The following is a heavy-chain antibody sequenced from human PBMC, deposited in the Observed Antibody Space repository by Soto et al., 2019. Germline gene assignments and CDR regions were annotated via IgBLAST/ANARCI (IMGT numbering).Heavy chain of an antibody. V-gene: IGHV1-8*01. CDR2: INPNSGNI. CDR3: ARGRASGSYYLLDY. Sequence: ASVKVSCKASGNTFTSYDINWVRQATGHGLEWMGWINPNSGNIGYAQKFQGRVTMTRDTAIRTAYMEVSRLRSDDTAVYYCARGRASGSYYLLDYWGQGTLVTVSA. J-gene: IGHJ4*02. CDR1: GNTFTSYD. D-gene: IGHD3-10*01.